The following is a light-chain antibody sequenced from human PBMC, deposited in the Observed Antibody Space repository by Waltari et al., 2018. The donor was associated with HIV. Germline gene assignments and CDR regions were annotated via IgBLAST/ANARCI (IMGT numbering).Light chain of an antibody. CDR1: SSDIAPYNY. CDR3: ASYTITSTLV. V-gene: IGLV2-14*01. J-gene: IGLJ3*02. Sequence: QSALTQPASVSGSLGQSITISCIGTSSDIAPYNYVSWYQHHPDQAPSLVIYDANSRPSGVPFRFSGSKSGNTASLTISGLQAEDEADYYCASYTITSTLVFGGGTKVTVL. CDR2: DAN.